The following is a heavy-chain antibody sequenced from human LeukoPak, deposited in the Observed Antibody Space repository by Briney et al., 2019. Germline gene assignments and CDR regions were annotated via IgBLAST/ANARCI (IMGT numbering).Heavy chain of an antibody. CDR2: IYHSGST. CDR1: GYSISSGYY. D-gene: IGHD3-10*01. Sequence: PSETLSLTCAVSGYSISSGYYWGWIRQPPGKGLEWIGSIYHSGSTYYNPSLKSRVTISVDTSKNQFSLKLSSVTAADTAVYYCARGGDYYGSDYWGQGTLVTVSS. V-gene: IGHV4-38-2*01. CDR3: ARGGDYYGSDY. J-gene: IGHJ4*02.